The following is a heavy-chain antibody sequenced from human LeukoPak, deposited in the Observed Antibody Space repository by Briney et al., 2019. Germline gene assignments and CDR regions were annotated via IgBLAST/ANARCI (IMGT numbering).Heavy chain of an antibody. Sequence: SETLSLTCTVSGGSIRSSYYYWGWIRQPPGKGLEWIGSIYDSGSTYYNPSLKSRVTISVDTSKNQFSLKLNSVTAADTAVYYCARAKDTAMVSFDYWGQGTLVTVSS. CDR1: GGSIRSSYYY. CDR2: IYDSGST. J-gene: IGHJ4*02. D-gene: IGHD5-18*01. CDR3: ARAKDTAMVSFDY. V-gene: IGHV4-39*01.